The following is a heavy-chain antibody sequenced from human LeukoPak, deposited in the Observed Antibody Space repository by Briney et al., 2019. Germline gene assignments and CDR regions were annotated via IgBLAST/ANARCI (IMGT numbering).Heavy chain of an antibody. CDR1: GYTFTSYG. J-gene: IGHJ2*01. CDR3: ATWRVGGYDLGYFDL. CDR2: ISAYNGNT. D-gene: IGHD5-12*01. Sequence: GASVKVSCKASGYTFTSYGISWVRQAPGQGLEWMGWISAYNGNTNYAQKLQGRVTMTTDTSTSTAYMELRSLRSDDTAVYYCATWRVGGYDLGYFDLWGRGTLVTVSS. V-gene: IGHV1-18*01.